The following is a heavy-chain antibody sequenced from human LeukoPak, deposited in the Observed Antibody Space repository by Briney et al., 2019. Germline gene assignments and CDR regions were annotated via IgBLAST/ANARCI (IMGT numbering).Heavy chain of an antibody. J-gene: IGHJ4*02. Sequence: GGSLRLSCADSGFIFSTYAMSWVRQAPGKGLEWVSGNSASGETTYHADSVKGRFTISRDNSRNTLHLQMNSLRVEDTAVYYCAKAPVGWLRPLDYWGQGTLVTVSS. CDR3: AKAPVGWLRPLDY. D-gene: IGHD5-12*01. CDR2: NSASGETT. V-gene: IGHV3-23*01. CDR1: GFIFSTYA.